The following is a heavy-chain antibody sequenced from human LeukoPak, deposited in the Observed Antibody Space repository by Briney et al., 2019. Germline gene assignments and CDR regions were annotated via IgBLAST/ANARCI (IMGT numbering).Heavy chain of an antibody. CDR3: AKYANYYDSSGYYRDDAFDI. D-gene: IGHD3-22*01. V-gene: IGHV3-30*18. Sequence: PRGSRRLSCAASGFTFSSYGMHWVRQAPGKGLEWVAVISYDGSNKYYADSVKGRFTISRDNSKNTLYLQMNSLRAEDTAVYYCAKYANYYDSSGYYRDDAFDIRGKGTMVTVSS. J-gene: IGHJ3*02. CDR1: GFTFSSYG. CDR2: ISYDGSNK.